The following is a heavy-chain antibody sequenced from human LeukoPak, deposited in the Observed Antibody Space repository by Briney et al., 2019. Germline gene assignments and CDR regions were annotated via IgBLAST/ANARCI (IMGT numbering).Heavy chain of an antibody. CDR2: ITISGSTI. CDR3: ARLYGGYGDYYFDY. J-gene: IGHJ4*02. D-gene: IGHD4-17*01. V-gene: IGHV3-48*03. CDR1: GFTFASYE. Sequence: GGSLRLSCAASGFTFASYEMNWVRQAPGKGLEWVSYITISGSTIYYADSVKGRFTISRDNAKNTLYLQMNSLRAEDTAVYYCARLYGGYGDYYFDYWGQGTLVTVSS.